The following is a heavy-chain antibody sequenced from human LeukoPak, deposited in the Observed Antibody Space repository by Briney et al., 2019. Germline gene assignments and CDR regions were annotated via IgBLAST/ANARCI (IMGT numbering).Heavy chain of an antibody. V-gene: IGHV4-4*07. J-gene: IGHJ5*02. CDR2: IQTSGGT. D-gene: IGHD1-26*01. CDR3: ARMGATNWFDP. CDR1: GGSISSYY. Sequence: SETLSLTCTVSGGSISSYYWSWVRQPTGKGLEWTGRIQTSGGTNYNPSLKSRVTMSVDTSKNQFSLKLSSVTAADTAVYYCARMGATNWFDPWGQGTLVTVSS.